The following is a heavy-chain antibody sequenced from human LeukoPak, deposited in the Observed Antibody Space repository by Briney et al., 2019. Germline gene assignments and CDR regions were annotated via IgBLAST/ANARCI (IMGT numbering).Heavy chain of an antibody. D-gene: IGHD7-27*01. V-gene: IGHV1-8*02. CDR3: ATGDYP. CDR2: MNPNSGNT. Sequence: GASVKVSCKASGYTFTYRYLHWVRQAPGQGLEWMGWMNPNSGNTGYAQKFQGRVTMTRNTSISTAYMDLSSLRSEDTAVYYCATGDYPWGQGTLVTVSS. J-gene: IGHJ5*02. CDR1: GYTFTYRY.